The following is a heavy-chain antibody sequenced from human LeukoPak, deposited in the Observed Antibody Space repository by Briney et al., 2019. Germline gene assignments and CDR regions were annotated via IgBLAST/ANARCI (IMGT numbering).Heavy chain of an antibody. D-gene: IGHD1-1*01. Sequence: SPTLSLTCAISGDSVSSNSATWSWIRQSPSRGLEWLGRTYYRSKWYNDYAVSVRSRITFNPDTSKNQFSLQLNSVTPEDTAVYYCTRVNTNVGYFDYWGQGILVTVSS. CDR2: TYYRSKWYN. CDR3: TRVNTNVGYFDY. V-gene: IGHV6-1*01. J-gene: IGHJ4*02. CDR1: GDSVSSNSAT.